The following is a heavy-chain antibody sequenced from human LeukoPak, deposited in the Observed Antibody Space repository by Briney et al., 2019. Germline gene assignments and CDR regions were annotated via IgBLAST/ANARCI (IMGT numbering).Heavy chain of an antibody. V-gene: IGHV3-9*01. Sequence: GGSLRLSCAASGFTFDDYAMHWVRQAPGKGLEWVSGISWNSGSIGYADSVKGRFTISRDNAKNSLYLQMNSLRAEDTALYYCAKGVVCYWYFDLWGRGTLVTVSS. D-gene: IGHD2-15*01. CDR2: ISWNSGSI. J-gene: IGHJ2*01. CDR1: GFTFDDYA. CDR3: AKGVVCYWYFDL.